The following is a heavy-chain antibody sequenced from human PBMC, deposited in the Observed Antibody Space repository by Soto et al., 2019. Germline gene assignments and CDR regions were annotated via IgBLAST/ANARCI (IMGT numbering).Heavy chain of an antibody. CDR3: ARAVTWGLDV. Sequence: EVQLVESGGGLVQPGGSPRLSCAASGFTFSLYSMSWVRQAPGKGLEWVSYISRSSTGIHYADSVKGRFTISRDDVTNSMHLQMNSLRDGDTAVYYCARAVTWGLDVWGQGPTVSISS. V-gene: IGHV3-48*02. D-gene: IGHD3-10*01. CDR2: ISRSSTGI. CDR1: GFTFSLYS. J-gene: IGHJ6*01.